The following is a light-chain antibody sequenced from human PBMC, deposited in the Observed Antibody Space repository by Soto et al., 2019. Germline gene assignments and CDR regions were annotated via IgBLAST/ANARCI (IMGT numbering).Light chain of an antibody. J-gene: IGLJ2*01. CDR3: SSYAGSNNFDVV. CDR1: SSDVGSYNY. Sequence: QSVLTQPPSASGSPGQSVTISCTGTSSDVGSYNYVSWYQQHPGKAPKLLIYEVSKRPSGVPDRFSGSKSGNTASLTVSGLQAEDEADYYCSSYAGSNNFDVVFGGGTQLT. CDR2: EVS. V-gene: IGLV2-8*01.